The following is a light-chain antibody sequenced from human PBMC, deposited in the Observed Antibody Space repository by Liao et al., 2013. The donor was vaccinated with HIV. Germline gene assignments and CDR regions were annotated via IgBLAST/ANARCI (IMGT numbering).Light chain of an antibody. CDR1: DIGSKS. CDR2: YDS. CDR3: QVWDSSSDHPGV. J-gene: IGLJ3*02. Sequence: SYELTQPPSVSVAPGKTARITCGGNDIGSKSVHWYQQKPGQAPVLVITYDSDRPSGIPERFSGSNSGNTATLTISRVEAGDEADYYCQVWDSSSDHPGVFGGGTKADRP. V-gene: IGLV3-21*04.